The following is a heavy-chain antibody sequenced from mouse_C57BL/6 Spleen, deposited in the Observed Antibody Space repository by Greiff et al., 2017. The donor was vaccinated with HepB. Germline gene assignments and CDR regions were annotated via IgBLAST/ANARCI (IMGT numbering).Heavy chain of an antibody. CDR1: GYTFTEYT. Sequence: VQLVESGAELVKPGASVKLSCKASGYTFTEYTIHWVKQRSGQGLEWIGWFYPGSGSIKYNEKFKDKATLTADKSSSTVYMELSRLTSEDSAVYFCASHEDKTLAGTRGAWFAYWGQGTLVTVSA. J-gene: IGHJ3*01. CDR2: FYPGSGSI. V-gene: IGHV1-62-2*01. D-gene: IGHD6-1*01. CDR3: ASHEDKTLAGTRGAWFAY.